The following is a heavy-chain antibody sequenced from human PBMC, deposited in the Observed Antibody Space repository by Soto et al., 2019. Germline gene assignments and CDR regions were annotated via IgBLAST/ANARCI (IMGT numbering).Heavy chain of an antibody. CDR2: MNPNSGNT. J-gene: IGHJ6*02. Sequence: ASVKVSCKASGYTFTSYDINWVRQATGQGLEWMGWMNPNSGNTGYAQKFQGRVTMTRNTSISTAYMELSSLRSEDTAMYYCARARTYDYDTSAYYVWGQGTTVTVS. D-gene: IGHD3-22*01. CDR3: ARARTYDYDTSAYYV. V-gene: IGHV1-8*01. CDR1: GYTFTSYD.